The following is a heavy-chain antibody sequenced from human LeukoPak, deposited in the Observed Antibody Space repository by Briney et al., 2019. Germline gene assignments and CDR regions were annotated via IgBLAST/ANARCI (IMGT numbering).Heavy chain of an antibody. V-gene: IGHV1-3*01. CDR3: AKSPVRLRLGELSPPGDY. D-gene: IGHD3-16*02. Sequence: ASVKVSCKASGYTFTSYAMHWVRQAPGQRLEWMGWINAGNSNTKYSQKFQGRVTITRDTSASTAYMELSSLRSEDTAVYYCAKSPVRLRLGELSPPGDYWGQGTLVTVSS. J-gene: IGHJ4*02. CDR1: GYTFTSYA. CDR2: INAGNSNT.